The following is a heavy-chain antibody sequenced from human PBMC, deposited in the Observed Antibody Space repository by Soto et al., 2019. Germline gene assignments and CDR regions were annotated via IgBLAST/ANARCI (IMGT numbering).Heavy chain of an antibody. CDR1: GFTFSSYG. Sequence: GGSLRLSCAASGFTFSSYGMHWVRQAPGKGLEWVAVISYDGSNKYYADSVKGRFTISRDNSKNTLYLQMNSLRAEDTAVYYCAKDEARDMDGDLSPSVVGYYMDVWGKGTTVTVSS. D-gene: IGHD4-17*01. CDR3: AKDEARDMDGDLSPSVVGYYMDV. CDR2: ISYDGSNK. J-gene: IGHJ6*03. V-gene: IGHV3-30*18.